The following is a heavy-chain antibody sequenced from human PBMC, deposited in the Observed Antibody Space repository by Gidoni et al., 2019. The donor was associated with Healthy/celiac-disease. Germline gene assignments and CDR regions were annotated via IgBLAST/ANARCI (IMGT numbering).Heavy chain of an antibody. CDR3: ARHKWVTTLWFDP. Sequence: QLQLQESGPGLVKPSATLALTCTVSDGSISSSSYDWGWIRQPPGKGLEWIGSIYYSGSTYYNPSLKSRVTISVDPSKNQFSLKLSSVTAADTAVYYCARHKWVTTLWFDPWGQGTLVTVSS. CDR2: IYYSGST. J-gene: IGHJ5*02. CDR1: DGSISSSSYD. D-gene: IGHD4-17*01. V-gene: IGHV4-39*01.